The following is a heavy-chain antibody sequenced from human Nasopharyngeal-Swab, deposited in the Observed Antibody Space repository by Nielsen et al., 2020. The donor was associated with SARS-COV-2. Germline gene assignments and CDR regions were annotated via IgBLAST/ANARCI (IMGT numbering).Heavy chain of an antibody. CDR1: GYSFTSYW. D-gene: IGHD6-19*01. Sequence: KVSCKGSGYSFTSYWIGWVRQMPGKGLEWMGIIYPGDSDTGYSPSFQGQVTISADKSISTAYLQWSSLKASDTAMYYCARPRATYSSGWYYFDYWGQGTLVTVSS. J-gene: IGHJ4*02. V-gene: IGHV5-51*01. CDR3: ARPRATYSSGWYYFDY. CDR2: IYPGDSDT.